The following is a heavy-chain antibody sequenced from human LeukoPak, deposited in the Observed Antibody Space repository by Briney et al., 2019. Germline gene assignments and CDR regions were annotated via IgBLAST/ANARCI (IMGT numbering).Heavy chain of an antibody. CDR3: ARELGLRFGGVMAPYYDY. J-gene: IGHJ4*02. V-gene: IGHV1-69*05. D-gene: IGHD3-16*01. Sequence: GSSVKVSCKASGGTFSSYAISWVRQAPGQGLEWMGRIIPIFGTANYAQKFQGRVTITTDESTSTAYMELSSLRSEDTAVYYCARELGLRFGGVMAPYYDYWGQGTLVTVS. CDR1: GGTFSSYA. CDR2: IIPIFGTA.